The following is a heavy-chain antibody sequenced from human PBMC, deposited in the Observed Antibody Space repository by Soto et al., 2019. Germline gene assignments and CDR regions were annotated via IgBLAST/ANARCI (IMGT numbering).Heavy chain of an antibody. J-gene: IGHJ3*02. CDR3: AKDLTPYHAFDM. CDR2: ISYDSTKT. Sequence: PGGSLRLSCAASGFTFNSYGMHWVRQGPGNGLEWVAFISYDSTKTYYADSVKGRFTISRDNSKNTLYLQMNSPRAEDTAVYYCAKDLTPYHAFDMWGQGTMVTVSS. CDR1: GFTFNSYG. V-gene: IGHV3-30*18.